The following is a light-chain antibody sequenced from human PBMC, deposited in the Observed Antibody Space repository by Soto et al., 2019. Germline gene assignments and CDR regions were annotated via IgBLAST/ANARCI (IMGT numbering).Light chain of an antibody. CDR1: SSNIGSTYD. J-gene: IGLJ1*01. Sequence: QTVVTQPPSVSGAPGQGVTISCTGSSSNIGSTYDVQWYQQLPGTAPKLLIHGNTDRPSGVPDRFSGSKSGTSASLAITGLQADDEADYYCQSYDDSLSVHYVFGTGTKLTVL. CDR2: GNT. V-gene: IGLV1-40*01. CDR3: QSYDDSLSVHYV.